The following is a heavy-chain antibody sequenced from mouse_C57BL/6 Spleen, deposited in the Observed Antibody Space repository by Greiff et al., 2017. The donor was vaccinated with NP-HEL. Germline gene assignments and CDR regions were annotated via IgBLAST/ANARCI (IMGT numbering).Heavy chain of an antibody. Sequence: VQLKQPGAELVKPGASVKLSCKASGYTFTSYWMHWVKQRPGQGLEWIGMIHPNSGSTNYNEKFKSKATLTVDKSSSTAYMQLSSLTSEDSAVYYCARWDGNYEYFDVWGTGTTVTVSS. V-gene: IGHV1-64*01. CDR3: ARWDGNYEYFDV. CDR2: IHPNSGST. CDR1: GYTFTSYW. J-gene: IGHJ1*03. D-gene: IGHD2-1*01.